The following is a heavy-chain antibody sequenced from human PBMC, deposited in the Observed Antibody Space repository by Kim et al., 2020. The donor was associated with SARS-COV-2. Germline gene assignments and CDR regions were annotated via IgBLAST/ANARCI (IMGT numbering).Heavy chain of an antibody. CDR1: GFTVSSYS. V-gene: IGHV3-48*02. D-gene: IGHD3-10*01. CDR3: ARGVAYYLGYGCCLFDY. CDR2: ISSGSSPI. J-gene: IGHJ4*01. Sequence: GGSLRLSCAASGFTVSSYSMNWVRQAPGKGLEWVSCISSGSSPIYYTDSVKGRFTISRDNAKNSLYLQMNSLRDEDTAVYYCARGVAYYLGYGCCLFDY.